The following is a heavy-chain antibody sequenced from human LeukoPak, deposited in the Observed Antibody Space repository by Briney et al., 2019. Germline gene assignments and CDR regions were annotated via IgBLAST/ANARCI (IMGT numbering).Heavy chain of an antibody. V-gene: IGHV3-7*01. CDR2: IKQDGSEK. Sequence: GGSLRLSCVASGFTFSSHWMSWVRQAPGKGLEWVANIKQDGSEKYYVDSVKGRFTISRDNAKNSLYLQMNSLRAEDTAVYYCARGFRSDYYYYYYMDVWGKGTTVTVSS. CDR1: GFTFSSHW. CDR3: ARGFRSDYYYYYYMDV. J-gene: IGHJ6*03.